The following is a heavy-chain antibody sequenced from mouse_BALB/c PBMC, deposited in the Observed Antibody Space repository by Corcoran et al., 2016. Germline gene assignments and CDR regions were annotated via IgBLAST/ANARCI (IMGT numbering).Heavy chain of an antibody. V-gene: IGHV9-1*02. CDR1: GYTFTNYG. Sequence: QIQLVQAGPELKKPGETVKSSCKASGYTFTNYGMNWVKQAPGKGLKGMGWINTYTGEPTYADDFKGRFAFSWETSASPAYLQINNLKNEDMATYFCARGSSGYDYWGQGTTLTVSS. D-gene: IGHD3-1*01. CDR3: ARGSSGYDY. J-gene: IGHJ2*01. CDR2: INTYTGEP.